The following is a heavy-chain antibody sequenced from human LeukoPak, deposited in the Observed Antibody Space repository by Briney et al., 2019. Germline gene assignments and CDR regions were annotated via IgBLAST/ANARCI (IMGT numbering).Heavy chain of an antibody. CDR3: AREKTQASAVAGQNDY. CDR1: GGTFSSYA. Sequence: ASVKVSCKASGGTFSSYAISWVRQAPGQGLEWMGRIIPILGIANYAQKFQGRVTITADKSTSTAYMELSSLRSEDTAVYYCAREKTQASAVAGQNDYWGQGTLVTVSS. J-gene: IGHJ4*02. V-gene: IGHV1-69*04. CDR2: IIPILGIA. D-gene: IGHD6-19*01.